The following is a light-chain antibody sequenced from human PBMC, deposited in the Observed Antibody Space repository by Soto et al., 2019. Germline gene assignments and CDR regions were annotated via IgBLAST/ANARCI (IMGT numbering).Light chain of an antibody. CDR1: QSVSSY. Sequence: EIVLTQSPATLSLSPGERATLSCRASQSVSSYLACYQQKPGQAPRLLIYDASNRATGIPARFSVSGSGTDFTLTISSLEPEDFAVYYCQQRSNWPRSITFGQGTRLEIK. CDR3: QQRSNWPRSIT. V-gene: IGKV3-11*01. J-gene: IGKJ5*01. CDR2: DAS.